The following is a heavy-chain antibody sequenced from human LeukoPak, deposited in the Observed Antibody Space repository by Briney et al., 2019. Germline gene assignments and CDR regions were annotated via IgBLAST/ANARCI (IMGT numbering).Heavy chain of an antibody. D-gene: IGHD1-1*01. CDR3: AREAQLHNWFDP. V-gene: IGHV1-2*02. J-gene: IGHJ5*02. CDR2: INPNSGGT. CDR1: GYTFTGYY. Sequence: GASVKVSCKASGYTFTGYYMHWARQAPGQGLEWMGWINPNSGGTNYAQKFQGRVTMTRDTSISTAYMELSRLRSDDTAVYYCAREAQLHNWFDPWGQGTLVTVSS.